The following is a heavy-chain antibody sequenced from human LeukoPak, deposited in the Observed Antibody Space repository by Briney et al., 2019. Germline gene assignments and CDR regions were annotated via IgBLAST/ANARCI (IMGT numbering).Heavy chain of an antibody. CDR2: IRSKANSYAT. Sequence: GGSLRLSCAASGFTFSGSAMHWVRQASGKGLEWVGRIRSKANSYATAYAASVKGRFTISRDDSKNTAYLQMNSLKTEDTAVYYCTRPNTVRGLPWFDPRGQGTLVTVSS. D-gene: IGHD4-17*01. J-gene: IGHJ5*02. CDR1: GFTFSGSA. CDR3: TRPNTVRGLPWFDP. V-gene: IGHV3-73*01.